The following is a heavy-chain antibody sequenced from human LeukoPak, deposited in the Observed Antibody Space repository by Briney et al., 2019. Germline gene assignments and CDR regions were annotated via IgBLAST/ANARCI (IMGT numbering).Heavy chain of an antibody. CDR2: ISWNSGSI. D-gene: IGHD6-19*01. CDR3: AKSAASGWYSPFDY. V-gene: IGHV3-9*01. Sequence: PGRSLRLSCAASGFTFDDYAMHWVRQAPGKGLEWVSGISWNSGSIGYADSVKGRFTISRDNAKNSLYLQMNSLRAEDTALYYCAKSAASGWYSPFDYWGQGTLVTVSS. J-gene: IGHJ4*02. CDR1: GFTFDDYA.